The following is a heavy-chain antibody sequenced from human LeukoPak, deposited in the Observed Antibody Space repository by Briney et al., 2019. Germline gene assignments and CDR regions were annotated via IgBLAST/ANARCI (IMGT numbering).Heavy chain of an antibody. CDR1: GFTFDDYA. Sequence: GRSLRLSCAASGFTFDDYAMHWVRQAPGKGLEWVSGITWNSGSIAYADSVKGRFTISRDNAKNSLYLQMNSLRVEDMALYYCAKSYDSSGPWGYYFDNWGQGTLVTVSS. CDR3: AKSYDSSGPWGYYFDN. J-gene: IGHJ4*02. D-gene: IGHD3-22*01. V-gene: IGHV3-9*03. CDR2: ITWNSGSI.